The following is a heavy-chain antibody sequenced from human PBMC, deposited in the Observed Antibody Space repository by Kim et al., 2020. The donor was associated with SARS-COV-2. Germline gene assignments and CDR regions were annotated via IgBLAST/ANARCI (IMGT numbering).Heavy chain of an antibody. CDR3: ARDRGGSSFGSYYFDY. Sequence: SLKRRVTISVDASKNHFSLKLSSVTAADTAVYYCARDRGGSSFGSYYFDYWGQGTLVTVSS. J-gene: IGHJ4*02. V-gene: IGHV4-31*02. D-gene: IGHD6-6*01.